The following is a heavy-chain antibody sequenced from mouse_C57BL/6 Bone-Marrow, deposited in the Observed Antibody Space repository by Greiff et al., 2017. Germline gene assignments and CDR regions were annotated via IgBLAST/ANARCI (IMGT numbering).Heavy chain of an antibody. Sequence: VQLQQPGAELVKPGASVQLSCKASGYTFTSYWMQWVKQRPGQGLEWIGEIDPSDSYTNYNQKFKGKATLTVDTSSSTAYMQLSSLTSEDAAVYYCAREEGNFFAYWGQGTLGTFSA. V-gene: IGHV1-50*01. CDR1: GYTFTSYW. CDR3: AREEGNFFAY. CDR2: IDPSDSYT. J-gene: IGHJ3*01. D-gene: IGHD2-1*01.